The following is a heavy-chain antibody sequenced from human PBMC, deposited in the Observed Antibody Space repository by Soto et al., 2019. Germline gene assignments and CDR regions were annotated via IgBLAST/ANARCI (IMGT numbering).Heavy chain of an antibody. CDR2: IFYSGST. Sequence: SETLSLTCSVSGGSISGHYWTWIRQSPGKGLEWIGYIFYSGSTNYNPSLKSRVTISVDTSKNQFSLKMSSVTAADTAVYYCARVGSSGWSPDYWGRGTPVTVSS. V-gene: IGHV4-59*11. D-gene: IGHD6-19*01. CDR1: GGSISGHY. CDR3: ARVGSSGWSPDY. J-gene: IGHJ4*02.